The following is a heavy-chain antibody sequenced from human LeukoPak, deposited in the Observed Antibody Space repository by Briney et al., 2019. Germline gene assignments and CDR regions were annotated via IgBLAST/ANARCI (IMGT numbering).Heavy chain of an antibody. CDR2: VSGSGETT. CDR3: AKDAGYSGYDSLDY. D-gene: IGHD5-12*01. Sequence: PGGSLRLSCAASGFTFSRYAMTWVRQAPGKGLEWVSAVSGSGETTYHADSVKGRFTISRDNSKNTLYLQMNSLRAEDTAVYYCAKDAGYSGYDSLDYWGQGTLVTVSS. J-gene: IGHJ4*02. V-gene: IGHV3-23*01. CDR1: GFTFSRYA.